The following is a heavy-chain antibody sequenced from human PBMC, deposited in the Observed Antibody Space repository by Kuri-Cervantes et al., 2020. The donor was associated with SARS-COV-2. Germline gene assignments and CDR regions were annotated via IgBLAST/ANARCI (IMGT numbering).Heavy chain of an antibody. V-gene: IGHV3-23*01. Sequence: GEALKIPCAASCFTFSNYSMTWVRPAPGKGPEWVSSISGSTSSTYYADPVRGRFTITRDNSKKPLYLQMNRLRAEDTAVYYCAREEDSSSSSLFDYWGQGTLVTVSS. J-gene: IGHJ4*02. D-gene: IGHD6-6*01. CDR1: CFTFSNYS. CDR2: ISGSTSST. CDR3: AREEDSSSSSLFDY.